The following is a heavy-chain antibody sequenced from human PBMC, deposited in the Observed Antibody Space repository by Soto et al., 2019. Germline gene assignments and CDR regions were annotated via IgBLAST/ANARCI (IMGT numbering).Heavy chain of an antibody. V-gene: IGHV1-46*01. CDR1: GYTFTSYY. CDR2: INPSGGST. Sequence: ASVKVSCKASGYTFTSYYMHWVRQAPGQGLEWMGIINPSGGSTSYAQKFQGRVTMTRDTSTSTVYMELSSLRSEDTAVYYCAGYRQQVQLPYGMDVWGQGTTVTVS. D-gene: IGHD6-13*01. CDR3: AGYRQQVQLPYGMDV. J-gene: IGHJ6*02.